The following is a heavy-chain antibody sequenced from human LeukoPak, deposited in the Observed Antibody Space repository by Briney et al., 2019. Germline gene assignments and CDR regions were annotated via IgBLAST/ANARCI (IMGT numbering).Heavy chain of an antibody. D-gene: IGHD1-26*01. CDR1: GFTFDDYA. Sequence: PGRSLRLSCAASGFTFDDYAMHWVRQAPGKGLEWVSGISWNSGSIGYADSVKGRFTISKDNARNSLFLQMNSLRAEDTAVYYCAKQVPGSANYFDYWGQGTLVTVSS. J-gene: IGHJ4*02. CDR2: ISWNSGSI. CDR3: AKQVPGSANYFDY. V-gene: IGHV3-9*01.